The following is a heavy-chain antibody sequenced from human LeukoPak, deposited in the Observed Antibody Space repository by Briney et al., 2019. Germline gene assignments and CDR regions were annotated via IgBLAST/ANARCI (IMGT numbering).Heavy chain of an antibody. CDR1: GGSISSGGYY. CDR3: ARAPRSDSSGYYSPDAFDI. CDR2: IYYSGST. V-gene: IGHV4-31*03. J-gene: IGHJ3*02. D-gene: IGHD3-22*01. Sequence: SQTLSLTCTVSGGSISSGGYYWSWIRQHPGKGLEWIGYIYYSGSTYYNSSLKSRVTISVDTSKNQFSLKLSSVTAADTAVYYCARAPRSDSSGYYSPDAFDIWGQGTMVTVSS.